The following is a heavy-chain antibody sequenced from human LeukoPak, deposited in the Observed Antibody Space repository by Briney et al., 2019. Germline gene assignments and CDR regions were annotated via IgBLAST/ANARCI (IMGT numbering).Heavy chain of an antibody. CDR1: GFILSSSS. CDR2: ISGSGGST. V-gene: IGHV3-23*01. CDR3: AKTFEYYYYYMDV. D-gene: IGHD3-9*01. Sequence: PGGSLRLSCLASGFILSSSSMSWVRQAPGKGLEWVSAISGSGGSTYYADSVKGRSTISRDNSKNTLYLQMNSLRAEDTAVYYCAKTFEYYYYYMDVWGKGTTVTISS. J-gene: IGHJ6*03.